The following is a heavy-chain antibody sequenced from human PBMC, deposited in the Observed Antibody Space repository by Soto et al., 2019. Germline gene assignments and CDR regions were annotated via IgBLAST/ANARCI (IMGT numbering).Heavy chain of an antibody. Sequence: SETLALPFTFSCGSLSSSYWNWIQQPPAKYVEWIGYIYYSGSTNYNPSLKSRVTISVDTSKNQFSLKLTSVTAADTAVYYCARGYYESSDYFVGSPIFDYWGQGSLVTGSS. V-gene: IGHV4-59*08. CDR3: ARGYYESSDYFVGSPIFDY. J-gene: IGHJ4*02. CDR1: CGSLSSSY. D-gene: IGHD3-22*01. CDR2: IYYSGST.